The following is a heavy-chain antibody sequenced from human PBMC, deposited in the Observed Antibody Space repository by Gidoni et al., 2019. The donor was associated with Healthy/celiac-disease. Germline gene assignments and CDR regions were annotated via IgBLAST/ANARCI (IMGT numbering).Heavy chain of an antibody. CDR2: IIPIFGTA. J-gene: IGHJ6*02. V-gene: IGHV1-69*01. D-gene: IGHD2-2*01. Sequence: QVQLVQSGAEVKKPGSSVKVSCKASGGTFSSYAISWVRQAPGQGLEWMGGIIPIFGTANYAQKFQGRVTITADESTSTAYMELSSLRSEDTAVYYCARDPRGEVPAFVYYGMDVWGQGTTVTVSS. CDR3: ARDPRGEVPAFVYYGMDV. CDR1: GGTFSSYA.